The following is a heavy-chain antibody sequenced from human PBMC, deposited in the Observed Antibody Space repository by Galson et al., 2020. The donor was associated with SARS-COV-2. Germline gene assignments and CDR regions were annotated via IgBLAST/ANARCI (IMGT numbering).Heavy chain of an antibody. CDR2: IDTKSGDT. CDR1: GYTFTGFY. J-gene: IGHJ4*02. V-gene: IGHV1-2*02. CDR3: AKTFYYGLGSYSFLDF. Sequence: ASVQVSCKASGYTFTGFYIHWVRQAPGQGLEWMGWIDTKSGDTNFAQKFQGRVTMTRDTPISTAYMELRSLRSDDTAVYYCAKTFYYGLGSYSFLDFWGQGTLVTVSS. D-gene: IGHD3-10*01.